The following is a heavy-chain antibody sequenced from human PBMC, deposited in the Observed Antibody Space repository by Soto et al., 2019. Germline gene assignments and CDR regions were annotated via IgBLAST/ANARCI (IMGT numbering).Heavy chain of an antibody. D-gene: IGHD3-22*01. J-gene: IGHJ5*02. V-gene: IGHV4-59*01. Sequence: SLTCTVSGGSISSYYWSWIRQPPGKGLEWIGYIYYSGSTNYNPSLKSRVTISVDTSKNQFSLKLSSVTAADTAVYYCARGFDYYDSSGYYLGHWFDPWGQGTLVTVSS. CDR1: GGSISSYY. CDR3: ARGFDYYDSSGYYLGHWFDP. CDR2: IYYSGST.